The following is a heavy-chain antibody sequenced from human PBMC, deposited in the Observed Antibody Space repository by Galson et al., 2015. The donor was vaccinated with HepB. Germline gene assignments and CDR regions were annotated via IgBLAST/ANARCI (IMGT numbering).Heavy chain of an antibody. D-gene: IGHD2-15*01. CDR2: ISAYTSNT. J-gene: IGHJ5*02. Sequence: SVKVSCKASGYTFTTYGISWVRQAPGQGLEWMGWISAYTSNTNNAQKFQGRVTMTTDTSRTTAYMELRSLRSDDTAVYYCARGALVAVVGATQNNWFDPWGQGTLVTVSS. CDR1: GYTFTTYG. CDR3: ARGALVAVVGATQNNWFDP. V-gene: IGHV1-18*01.